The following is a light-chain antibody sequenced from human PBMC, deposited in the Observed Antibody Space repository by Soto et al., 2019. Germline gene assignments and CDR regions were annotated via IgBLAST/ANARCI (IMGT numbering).Light chain of an antibody. Sequence: SVLTQPPSASGTPGQRVTISCSGINSNIGSNPVNWYQQLPGTAPKLLIYRNNQRPSGVPDRFSGSKSGTSASLAISGLQSEDEADYYCAAWDDSLSGYVVFGGGTKLTVL. CDR2: RNN. CDR3: AAWDDSLSGYVV. J-gene: IGLJ2*01. CDR1: NSNIGSNP. V-gene: IGLV1-44*01.